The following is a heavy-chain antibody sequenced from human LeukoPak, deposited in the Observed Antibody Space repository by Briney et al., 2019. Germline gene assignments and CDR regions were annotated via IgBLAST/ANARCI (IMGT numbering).Heavy chain of an antibody. V-gene: IGHV4-59*12. Sequence: SETLSLTCTVPGGSISSYYWSWIRQPPGKGLEYIGYIYYSGSTNYNPSLKSRVTISVDTSKNQFPLKLSSVTAADTAVYYCARSEYMITFGGVIVMGTFDYWGQGTLVTVSS. D-gene: IGHD3-16*02. J-gene: IGHJ4*02. CDR2: IYYSGST. CDR1: GGSISSYY. CDR3: ARSEYMITFGGVIVMGTFDY.